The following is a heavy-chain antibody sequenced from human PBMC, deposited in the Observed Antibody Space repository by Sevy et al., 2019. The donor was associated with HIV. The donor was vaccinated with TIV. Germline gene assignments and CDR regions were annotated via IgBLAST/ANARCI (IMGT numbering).Heavy chain of an antibody. D-gene: IGHD5-18*01. CDR1: GISISSHW. CDR3: VREGLGGFSYSLDC. V-gene: IGHV3-7*01. CDR2: MKQDGSEK. Sequence: GGSLRLSCVGAGISISSHWMNWVRQSPGKGLEWVATMKQDGSEKYYVDSVKGRFTISRDNAKYSLYLQMNSLRAEDTAVYYCVREGLGGFSYSLDCWGQGTLVTVSS. J-gene: IGHJ4*02.